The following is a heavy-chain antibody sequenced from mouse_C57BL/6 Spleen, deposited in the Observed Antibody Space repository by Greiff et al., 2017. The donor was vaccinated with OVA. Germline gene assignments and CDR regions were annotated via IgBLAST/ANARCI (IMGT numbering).Heavy chain of an antibody. D-gene: IGHD4-1*01. CDR2: INPNNGGT. V-gene: IGHV1-26*01. CDR3: ARMGGTGAMDY. J-gene: IGHJ4*01. Sequence: EVQLQQSGPELVKPGASVKISCKASGYTFTDYYMNWVKQSHGKSLEWIGDINPNNGGTSYNQKFKGKATLTVDKSSSTAYMELRSLTSEDSAVYYCARMGGTGAMDYWGQGTSVTVSS. CDR1: GYTFTDYY.